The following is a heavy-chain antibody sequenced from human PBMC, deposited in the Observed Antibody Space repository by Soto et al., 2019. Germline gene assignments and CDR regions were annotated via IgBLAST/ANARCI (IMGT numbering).Heavy chain of an antibody. CDR1: GFTFSTYG. Sequence: DVQLLESGGGLVQWGGSLRLSCVTSGFTFSTYGMTWVRQAPGKGLEWVSYGGSGGSRYYAESVKGRFTISRDNSKNTPSLEMNSLRAEDTATYYCVKFRGRAYPYYYTDVWGKGTTVTVSS. CDR3: VKFRGRAYPYYYTDV. V-gene: IGHV3-23*01. D-gene: IGHD3-10*01. J-gene: IGHJ6*03. CDR2: YGGSGGSR.